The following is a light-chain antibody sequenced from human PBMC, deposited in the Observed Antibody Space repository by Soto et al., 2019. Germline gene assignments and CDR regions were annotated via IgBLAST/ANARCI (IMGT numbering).Light chain of an antibody. V-gene: IGLV2-11*01. Sequence: QSALTHPRSVSGPPGQSVSISGSGTSSDVGTYNYVSWYQQHPGKAPKLMIYDVSKRPSGVPDRFSGSNSGNTASLTISGLQAEDEADYYCCSYAGGYTHAVFGGGTK. CDR1: SSDVGTYNY. CDR2: DVS. J-gene: IGLJ2*01. CDR3: CSYAGGYTHAV.